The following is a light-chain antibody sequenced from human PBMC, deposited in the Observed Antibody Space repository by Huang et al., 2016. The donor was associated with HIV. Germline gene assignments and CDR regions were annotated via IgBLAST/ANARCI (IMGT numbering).Light chain of an antibody. CDR3: QRYNIAPRA. CDR1: QNIDTF. Sequence: DIQLTQSPSSLSASPGVRVTLTCRTSQNIDTFLAWYQQKPGGVPKLLIYAASTLQSGVPSRFSGRGSGIDFALTISSLQPEDAATYYCQRYNIAPRAFGQGTTV. J-gene: IGKJ1*01. CDR2: AAS. V-gene: IGKV1-27*01.